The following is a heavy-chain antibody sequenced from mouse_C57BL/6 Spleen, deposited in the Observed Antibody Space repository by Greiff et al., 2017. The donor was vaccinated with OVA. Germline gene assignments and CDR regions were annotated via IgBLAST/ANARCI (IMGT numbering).Heavy chain of an antibody. CDR1: GYTFTSYW. CDR3: ARGRKDYYAMDY. D-gene: IGHD6-1*01. V-gene: IGHV1-55*01. Sequence: QVQLQQPGAELVKPGASVKMSCKASGYTFTSYWITWVKQRPGQGLEWIGDIYPGSGSTNYNEKFKSKATLTVDTSSSTAYMQLRSLTSEDSAVYYCARGRKDYYAMDYWGQGTSVTVSA. CDR2: IYPGSGST. J-gene: IGHJ4*01.